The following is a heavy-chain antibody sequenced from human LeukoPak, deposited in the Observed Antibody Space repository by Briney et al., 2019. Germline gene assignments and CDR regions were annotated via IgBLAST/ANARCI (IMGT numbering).Heavy chain of an antibody. V-gene: IGHV3-74*01. CDR3: ARGEGPYGGARTGGVISGAGMLWYFDL. CDR2: INTDGSST. CDR1: GFTFSSYW. Sequence: GGSLRLSCAASGFTFSSYWMHWVRQAPGKGLVWVSRINTDGSSTSYADSVKGRFTISRDNAKNTLYLQMNSLRAEDTAVYYCARGEGPYGGARTGGVISGAGMLWYFDLWGRGTLVTVSS. D-gene: IGHD3-16*02. J-gene: IGHJ2*01.